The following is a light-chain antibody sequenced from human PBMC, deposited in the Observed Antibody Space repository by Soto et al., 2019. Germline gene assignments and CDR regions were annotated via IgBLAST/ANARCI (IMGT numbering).Light chain of an antibody. J-gene: IGKJ1*01. Sequence: ESVLTQSPGTLSLSPGGRATLSCGASQSLGSNLSWFRQKPGQAPRLLIYRSSTRATGIPARFSGSGSGTDFTLTISRLEPEDFAVYYCQQYGSSGTFGQGTKV. CDR3: QQYGSSGT. CDR2: RSS. V-gene: IGKV3-20*01. CDR1: QSLGSN.